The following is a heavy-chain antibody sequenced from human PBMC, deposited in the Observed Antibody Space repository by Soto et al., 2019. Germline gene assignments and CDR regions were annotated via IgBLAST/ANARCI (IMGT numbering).Heavy chain of an antibody. CDR3: AKGAWLYDNYYGMEV. J-gene: IGHJ6*02. Sequence: EEQLLESGGGLVQPGGSLRLSCAASGFTFSLYAMSWARHTPGKGLEWVASISGSGEGTYYADSVKGRFTISKDNSQNSVFLQINSLRAEDTAEYYCAKGAWLYDNYYGMEVWGQGTSVTVSS. CDR2: ISGSGEGT. CDR1: GFTFSLYA. D-gene: IGHD6-19*01. V-gene: IGHV3-23*01.